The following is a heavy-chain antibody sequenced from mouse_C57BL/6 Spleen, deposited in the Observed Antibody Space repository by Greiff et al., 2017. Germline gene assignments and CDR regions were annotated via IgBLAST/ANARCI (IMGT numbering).Heavy chain of an antibody. CDR3: ARGYDYFDY. D-gene: IGHD2-4*01. Sequence: QVQLQQPGAELVKPGASVKMSCKASGYTFTSYWIPWVKQRPGQGLEWIGDIYPGSGSTNYNEKFKSKATLTVDTASSTAYMQLSSLTSEDSAVYYCARGYDYFDYWGQGTTLTVSS. V-gene: IGHV1-55*01. J-gene: IGHJ2*01. CDR1: GYTFTSYW. CDR2: IYPGSGST.